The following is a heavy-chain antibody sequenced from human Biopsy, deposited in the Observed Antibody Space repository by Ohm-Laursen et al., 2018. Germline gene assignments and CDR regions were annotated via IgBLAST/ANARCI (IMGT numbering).Heavy chain of an antibody. D-gene: IGHD6-6*01. CDR2: ISESSSHI. CDR1: GFSVCSYD. J-gene: IGHJ6*02. Sequence: SLSLSCTAAGFSVCSYDLNWVRLAPRPGLERISYISESSSHIYDADSVRGRFTVARDIAKNSLYLQLNSLRVEDTAVYYCARDSSRRAREGGMDVWGQGTTVTVSS. CDR3: ARDSSRRAREGGMDV. V-gene: IGHV3-21*01.